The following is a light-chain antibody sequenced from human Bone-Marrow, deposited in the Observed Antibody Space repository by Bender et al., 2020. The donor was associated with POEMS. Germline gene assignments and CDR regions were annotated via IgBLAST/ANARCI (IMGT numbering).Light chain of an antibody. J-gene: IGLJ1*01. V-gene: IGLV2-11*01. CDR1: SSDV. CDR2: DVT. Sequence: QSALTQPASVSGSPGQSITISCTGTSSDVSWYQQHPGRAPKLVLYDVTKRPSGVPDRFSGSKSGDTASLTISGLLDEDEADYYRCSYAGSFTYVFGSGTKVTVL. CDR3: CSYAGSFTYV.